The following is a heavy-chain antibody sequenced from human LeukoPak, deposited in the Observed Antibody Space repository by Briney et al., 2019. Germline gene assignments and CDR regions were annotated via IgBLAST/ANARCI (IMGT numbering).Heavy chain of an antibody. V-gene: IGHV1-69*04. J-gene: IGHJ2*01. Sequence: SLKLSCTASGYTFTRFGISWGRQAPGQGVEWRGRINPILGIANYAQKFQGRVTITADNSTSTAYMELSSLRSEDTAVYYCARSQIPLGTWYFDLWGRGTLVTVSS. D-gene: IGHD1-14*01. CDR2: INPILGIA. CDR1: GYTFTRFG. CDR3: ARSQIPLGTWYFDL.